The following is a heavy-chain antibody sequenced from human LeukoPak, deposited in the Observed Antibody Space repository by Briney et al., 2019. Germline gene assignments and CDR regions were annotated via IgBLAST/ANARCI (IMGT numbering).Heavy chain of an antibody. D-gene: IGHD3-3*01. CDR2: INPSGGST. J-gene: IGHJ4*02. V-gene: IGHV1-46*01. Sequence: ASVKVSCKASGYTFTSYGISWVRQAPGQGLEWMGIINPSGGSTSYAQKFQGRVTMTRDMSTSTVYMELSSLRSEDTAVYYCARTESYYDACDYWGQGTLVTVSS. CDR1: GYTFTSYG. CDR3: ARTESYYDACDY.